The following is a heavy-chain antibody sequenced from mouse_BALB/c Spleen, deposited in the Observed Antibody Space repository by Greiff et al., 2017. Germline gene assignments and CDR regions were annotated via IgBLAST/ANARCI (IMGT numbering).Heavy chain of an antibody. J-gene: IGHJ3*01. Sequence: VQLQQSGAELVRPGALVKLSCKASGFNIKDYYMHWVKQRPEQGLEWIGWIDPENGNTIYDPKFQGKASITADTSSNTAYPQLSSLTSEDTAVYYCARGETWFAYWGQGTLVTVSA. CDR2: IDPENGNT. CDR3: ARGETWFAY. CDR1: GFNIKDYY. V-gene: IGHV14-1*02.